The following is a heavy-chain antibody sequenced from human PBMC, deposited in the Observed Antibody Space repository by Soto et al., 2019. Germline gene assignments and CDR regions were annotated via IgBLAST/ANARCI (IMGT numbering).Heavy chain of an antibody. CDR1: GFTFSSYG. D-gene: IGHD3-10*01. CDR2: ISYDGSNK. Sequence: GGSLRLSCAASGFTFSSYGMHWVRQAPGKGLEWVAVISYDGSNKYYADSVKGRFTISRDNSKNTLYLQMNSLRAEDTAVYYCATAGVYYYYGMDVWGQGTTVTVSS. V-gene: IGHV3-30*03. CDR3: ATAGVYYYYGMDV. J-gene: IGHJ6*02.